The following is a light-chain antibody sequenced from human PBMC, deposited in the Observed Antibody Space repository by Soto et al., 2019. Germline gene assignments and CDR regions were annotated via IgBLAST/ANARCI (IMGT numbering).Light chain of an antibody. CDR3: QQLNSYPRT. J-gene: IGKJ1*01. CDR1: QGISSY. V-gene: IGKV1-9*01. Sequence: DIPLTQSPSFLSASVGDRVTITCRASQGISSYLAWYQQKPGKAPKLLIYAASTLQSGVPSRFGGSGSGTEFTLTISSLQPEDFATYYCQQLNSYPRTFGQGTKVEIK. CDR2: AAS.